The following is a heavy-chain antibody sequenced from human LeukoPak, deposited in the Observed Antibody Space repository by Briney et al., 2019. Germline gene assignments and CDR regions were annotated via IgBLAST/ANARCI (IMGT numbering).Heavy chain of an antibody. CDR2: IIPIFGTA. CDR1: GGTFSSYA. D-gene: IGHD6-13*01. Sequence: GASVKVSCKASGGTFSSYAISWVRQAPGQGLEWMGGIIPIFGTANYAQKFQGRVTITTDESTGTAYMELSSLRSEDTAVYYCARGSRYYYYYYMDVWGKGTTVTVSS. J-gene: IGHJ6*03. CDR3: ARGSRYYYYYYMDV. V-gene: IGHV1-69*05.